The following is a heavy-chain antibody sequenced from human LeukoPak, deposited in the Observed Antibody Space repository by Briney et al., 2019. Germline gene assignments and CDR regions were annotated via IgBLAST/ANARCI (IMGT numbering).Heavy chain of an antibody. Sequence: GASVKVPCKASGYTFTSYGISWVRQAPGQGLEWMGWISAYNGNTNYAQKLQGRVTMTTDTSTSTAYMELRSLRSDDTAVYYCARGDTVTTSHAFDIWGQGTMVTVSS. V-gene: IGHV1-18*01. CDR3: ARGDTVTTSHAFDI. D-gene: IGHD4-17*01. CDR2: ISAYNGNT. CDR1: GYTFTSYG. J-gene: IGHJ3*02.